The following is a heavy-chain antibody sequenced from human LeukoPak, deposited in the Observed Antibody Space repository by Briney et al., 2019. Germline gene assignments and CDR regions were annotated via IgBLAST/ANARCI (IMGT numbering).Heavy chain of an antibody. CDR2: IYYSGST. D-gene: IGHD3-10*01. V-gene: IGHV4-59*01. J-gene: IGHJ2*01. Sequence: SETLSLTCAVYGGSFSGYYWSWIRQPPGKGLEWIGYIYYSGSTNYNPSLKSRVTISVDTSKNQFSLKLSSVTAADTAVYYCARAVLLPYWYFDLWGRGTLVTVSS. CDR1: GGSFSGYY. CDR3: ARAVLLPYWYFDL.